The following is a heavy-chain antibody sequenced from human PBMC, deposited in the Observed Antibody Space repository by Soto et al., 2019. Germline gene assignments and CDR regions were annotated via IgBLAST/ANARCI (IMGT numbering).Heavy chain of an antibody. CDR2: ISGSGGST. V-gene: IGHV3-23*01. Sequence: EVQLLESGGGLVQPGGSLRLSCAASGFTFSSYAMSWVRQAPGKGLEWVSAISGSGGSTYYADSVKGRFTISRDNSKNTLYLQMNSLRAEDTAVYYCAKDLGSSSWYVGAFDIWGQGTMVTVSS. CDR1: GFTFSSYA. D-gene: IGHD6-13*01. J-gene: IGHJ3*02. CDR3: AKDLGSSSWYVGAFDI.